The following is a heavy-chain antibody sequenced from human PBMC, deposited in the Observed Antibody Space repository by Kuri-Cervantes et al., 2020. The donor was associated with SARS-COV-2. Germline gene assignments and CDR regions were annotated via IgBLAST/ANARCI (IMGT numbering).Heavy chain of an antibody. CDR3: AKDLAYYDFWSGYRMSGYGMDV. D-gene: IGHD3-3*01. V-gene: IGHV3-30*18. CDR2: ISYDGSNK. Sequence: GESLKISCAASGFTFSSYGMHWVRQAPGKGLEWVAVISYDGSNKYYADSVKGRFTISRDNSKNTLYLQMNSLRAEDTAVNYCAKDLAYYDFWSGYRMSGYGMDVWGQGTTVTVSS. J-gene: IGHJ6*02. CDR1: GFTFSSYG.